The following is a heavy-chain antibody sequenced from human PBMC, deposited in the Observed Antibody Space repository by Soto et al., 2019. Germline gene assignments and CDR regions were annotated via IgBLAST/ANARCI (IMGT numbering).Heavy chain of an antibody. V-gene: IGHV1-18*04. Sequence: VLVNLSRKTSGYTLTVYVSSWGRQTPGQGLEWMGWIIAYNGNTNYAQKLQGRVTMTTETSTSTAYMELRSLRSDDTAVYYCARRDYDSSGYYYDYWGQGTLVTVYS. D-gene: IGHD3-22*01. CDR2: IIAYNGNT. CDR3: ARRDYDSSGYYYDY. J-gene: IGHJ4*02. CDR1: GYTLTVYV.